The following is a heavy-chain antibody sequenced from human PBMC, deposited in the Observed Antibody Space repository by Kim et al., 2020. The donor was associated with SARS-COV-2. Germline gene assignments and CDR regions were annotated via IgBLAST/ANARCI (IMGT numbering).Heavy chain of an antibody. CDR3: ASLDGSGPYYYYYYGMDV. V-gene: IGHV3-7*01. D-gene: IGHD3-10*01. CDR2: IKQDGSEK. CDR1: GFTFSSYW. Sequence: GGSLRLSCAASGFTFSSYWMSWVRQAPGKGLEWVANIKQDGSEKYYVDSVKGRFTISRDNAKNSLYLQMNSLRAEDTAVYYCASLDGSGPYYYYYYGMDVWGQGTTGTVSS. J-gene: IGHJ6*02.